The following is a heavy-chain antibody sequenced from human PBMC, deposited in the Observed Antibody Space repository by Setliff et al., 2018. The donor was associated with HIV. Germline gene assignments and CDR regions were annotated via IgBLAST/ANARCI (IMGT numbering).Heavy chain of an antibody. CDR1: GGSISSHY. V-gene: IGHV4-59*11. J-gene: IGHJ4*02. CDR2: VYHSGTGTI. D-gene: IGHD3-10*01. CDR3: ARGGYYYDSGSSLDS. Sequence: PSETLSLTCTVSGGSISSHYWSWIRQSPGNGLEWIGYVYHSGTGTIRYNPSLKSRVTISVDTSKSQFSLKLNSMTAADTAVYYCARGGYYYDSGSSLDSWGQGTLVTVSS.